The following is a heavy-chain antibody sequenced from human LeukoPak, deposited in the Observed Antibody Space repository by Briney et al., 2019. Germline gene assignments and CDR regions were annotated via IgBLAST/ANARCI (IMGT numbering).Heavy chain of an antibody. D-gene: IGHD3-10*01. J-gene: IGHJ3*02. V-gene: IGHV3-21*01. Sequence: GGSLRLSCVGSGFTFSDAWISWVRQAPGKGLEWVSSISSSSSYTYYADSVKGRFTISRDNAKNSLYLQMNSLRAEDTAVYYCASSLPMVRGVKYPDAFDIWGQGTMVSVSS. CDR3: ASSLPMVRGVKYPDAFDI. CDR1: GFTFSDAW. CDR2: ISSSSSYT.